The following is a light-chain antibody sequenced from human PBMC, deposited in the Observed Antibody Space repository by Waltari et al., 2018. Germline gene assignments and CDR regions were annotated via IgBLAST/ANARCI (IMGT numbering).Light chain of an antibody. CDR3: QQSYSSLTWT. CDR1: QSMTNS. CDR2: AAS. Sequence: DIQMTQSPSSLSASIGDRVTITCRASQSMTNSLNWYQQKPGKAPKPLIYAASTLQSGVPSRFTGSGSGTDFALTISSLHPEDFATYYCQQSYSSLTWTFGQGTKVEI. V-gene: IGKV1-39*01. J-gene: IGKJ1*01.